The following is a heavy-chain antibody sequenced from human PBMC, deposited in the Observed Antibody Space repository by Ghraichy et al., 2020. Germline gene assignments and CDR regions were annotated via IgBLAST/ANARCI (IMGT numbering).Heavy chain of an antibody. CDR2: ISSSSSTI. Sequence: RGSLRLSCAASGFTFSSYSMNWVRQAPGKGLEWVSYISSSSSTIYYADSVKGRFTISRDNAKNSLYLQMNSLRAEDTAVYYCARDRGDDSSGSDPDAFDIWGQGTMVTVSS. CDR1: GFTFSSYS. V-gene: IGHV3-48*01. J-gene: IGHJ3*02. D-gene: IGHD3-22*01. CDR3: ARDRGDDSSGSDPDAFDI.